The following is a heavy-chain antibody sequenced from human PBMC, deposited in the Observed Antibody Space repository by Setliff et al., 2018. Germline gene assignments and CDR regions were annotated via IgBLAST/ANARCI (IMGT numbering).Heavy chain of an antibody. J-gene: IGHJ6*03. Sequence: GSLRLSCVGSGFTFGTYTMNWIRQAPGKGLEWVSSISRDSLHIYYADSLEGRFATSRDNAKNSLYLQMNSLRAEDTAVYYCARAADSYGPPRSYMDVWGKGTTVTVS. CDR1: GFTFGTYT. V-gene: IGHV3-21*01. D-gene: IGHD5-18*01. CDR3: ARAADSYGPPRSYMDV. CDR2: ISRDSLHI.